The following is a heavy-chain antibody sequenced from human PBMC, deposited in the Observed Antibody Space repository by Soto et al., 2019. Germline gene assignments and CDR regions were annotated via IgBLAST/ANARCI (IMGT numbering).Heavy chain of an antibody. CDR3: ARNRDYAFDY. CDR1: GFTFSSYW. J-gene: IGHJ4*02. Sequence: PGGSLRLSFAASGFTFSSYWMSWVRQAPGKGLEWVAIIKQDGSDKHYVDSVKGRFTISRDNAKNSLYLQMNSLRAEDTAVYYCARNRDYAFDYWGRGTLVTVSS. V-gene: IGHV3-7*01. D-gene: IGHD4-17*01. CDR2: IKQDGSDK.